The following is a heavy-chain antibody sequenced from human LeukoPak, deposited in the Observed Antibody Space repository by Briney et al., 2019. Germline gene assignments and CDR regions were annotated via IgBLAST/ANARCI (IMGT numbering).Heavy chain of an antibody. CDR1: GGSITGYY. J-gene: IGHJ4*02. V-gene: IGHV4-59*01. CDR3: ARRAAGSHYFDY. D-gene: IGHD6-13*01. CDR2: IYYSGST. Sequence: PSETLSLTCTVSGGSITGYYWSWLRQPPGKGLEWIGHIYYSGSTNYKPSLKSRVTISVDTSKNQFSLKLSSVTAADTAVYYCARRAAGSHYFDYWGQGTLVTVSS.